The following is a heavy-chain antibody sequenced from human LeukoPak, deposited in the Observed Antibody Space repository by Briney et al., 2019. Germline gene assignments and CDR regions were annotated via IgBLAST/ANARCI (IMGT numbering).Heavy chain of an antibody. J-gene: IGHJ4*02. CDR2: INYSGSTA. CDR1: GGSFSGYH. D-gene: IGHD2-8*01. CDR3: ARHVWVKSALDY. Sequence: PSETLSLTCAVYGGSFSGYHWSWIRQPPGKGLEWIGEINYSGSTANYNPSLKSRVTISVDTSKNQFSLKLSSVTAADTAVYYCARHVWVKSALDYWGQGTLVTVSS. V-gene: IGHV4-34*01.